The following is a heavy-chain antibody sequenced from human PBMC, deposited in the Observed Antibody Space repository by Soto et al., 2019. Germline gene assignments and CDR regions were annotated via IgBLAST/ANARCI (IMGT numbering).Heavy chain of an antibody. CDR1: GGSISSSSYY. D-gene: IGHD1-26*01. J-gene: IGHJ4*02. Sequence: QLQLQESGPGLVKPSETLSLTCTVSGGSISSSSYYWGWIRQPPGKGLEWIGSIYYSGSTYYNPSLKSRVTISVDTSKNQFSLKLSSVTAADTAVYYCARQDSGSYSGYWGQGTLVTVSS. V-gene: IGHV4-39*01. CDR3: ARQDSGSYSGY. CDR2: IYYSGST.